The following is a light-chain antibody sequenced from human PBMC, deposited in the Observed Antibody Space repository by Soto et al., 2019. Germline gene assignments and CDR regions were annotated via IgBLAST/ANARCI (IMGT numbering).Light chain of an antibody. V-gene: IGKV1-5*01. CDR2: DGS. CDR3: LQYNNFTHT. CDR1: QNIASW. J-gene: IGKJ5*01. Sequence: DIQMTQSPSTLSASVGDRVTLTCRASQNIASWLAWYQQKPGKAPRLVIYDGSKLQSGVPSRLSASESGTDFTLTTSSLQPDDFATYYCLQYNNFTHTFGQGTRLEIX.